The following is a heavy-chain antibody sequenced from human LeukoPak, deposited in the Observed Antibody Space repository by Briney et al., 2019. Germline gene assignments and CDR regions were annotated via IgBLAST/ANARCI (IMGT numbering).Heavy chain of an antibody. CDR1: GFTFSSYA. Sequence: GRSLRLSCAASGFTFSSYAMHWVRQAPGKGLEWVAVISYDGSNKYYADSVKGRFTISRDNAKNSLYLQMNSLRAEDTAVYYCARDQGKFDRVFWGQGTLVTVSS. J-gene: IGHJ4*02. V-gene: IGHV3-30-3*01. CDR3: ARDQGKFDRVF. CDR2: ISYDGSNK. D-gene: IGHD3-22*01.